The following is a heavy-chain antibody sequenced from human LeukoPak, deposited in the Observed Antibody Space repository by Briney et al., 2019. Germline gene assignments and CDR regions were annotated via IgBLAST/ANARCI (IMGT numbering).Heavy chain of an antibody. CDR1: GFTFNRYR. CDR3: VKEGGIVGDEY. V-gene: IGHV3-23*01. CDR2: ISNIGTRT. J-gene: IGHJ4*02. Sequence: GGSLRLSCAASGFTFNRYRMRWVRQAPGKGLEWVSAISNIGTRTYYADSVKGRFTISRDNSKNTLYLQMNSLRAEDTAIYYCVKEGGIVGDEYWGQGALVPVSS. D-gene: IGHD1-26*01.